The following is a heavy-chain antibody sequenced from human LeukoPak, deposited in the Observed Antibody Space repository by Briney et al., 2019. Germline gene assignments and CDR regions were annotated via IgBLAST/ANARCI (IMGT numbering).Heavy chain of an antibody. J-gene: IGHJ4*02. Sequence: SETLSLTCTVSGGSISGSSYYWGWIRQPPGKGLEWIGSIYYSGSTYYNPSLKSRVTISVDTSKNQFSLKLSPVTAADTAVYYCARGDGSGSYYKVRSVEWGQGTLVTVSS. V-gene: IGHV4-39*07. CDR3: ARGDGSGSYYKVRSVE. CDR1: GGSISGSSYY. D-gene: IGHD3-10*01. CDR2: IYYSGST.